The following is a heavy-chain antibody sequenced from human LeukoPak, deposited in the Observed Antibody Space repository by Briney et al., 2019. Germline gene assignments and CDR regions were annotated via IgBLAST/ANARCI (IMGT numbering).Heavy chain of an antibody. CDR2: IRYSGST. V-gene: IGHV4-31*03. Sequence: PSETLSLTCTVSGASITNTYFYWSWIRQHPGKGLEWIGYIRYSGSTYHNPSLKNRLAISLDASRNQFSLDLSSVTAAGTAVYHCARGFYYDNYMDVWGNGTTVTVSS. D-gene: IGHD3-22*01. J-gene: IGHJ6*03. CDR3: ARGFYYDNYMDV. CDR1: GASITNTYFY.